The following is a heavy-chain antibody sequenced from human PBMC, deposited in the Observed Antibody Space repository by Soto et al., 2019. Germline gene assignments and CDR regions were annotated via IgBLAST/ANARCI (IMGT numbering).Heavy chain of an antibody. D-gene: IGHD3-3*01. CDR3: ARKGGGGAVITISTFSYYCYGMVV. CDR2: IIPIFGTA. J-gene: IGHJ6*02. CDR1: GGTFSSYA. Sequence: QVQVVQSGAEVKKPGSSVKVSCKASGGTFSSYAISWVRQAPGQGLEWMGGIIPIFGTANYAQKFQGRVTITVDESTSLAYMALRSLRSEDTAVYYCARKGGGGAVITISTFSYYCYGMVVWVQGATVTVSS. V-gene: IGHV1-69*01.